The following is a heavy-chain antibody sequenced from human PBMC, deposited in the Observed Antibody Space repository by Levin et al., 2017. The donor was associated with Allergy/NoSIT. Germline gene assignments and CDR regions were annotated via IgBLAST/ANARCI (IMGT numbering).Heavy chain of an antibody. D-gene: IGHD6-25*01. CDR2: ISNYNGNT. J-gene: IGHJ4*01. CDR1: GYTFSTYD. Sequence: GASVKVSCKASGYTFSTYDITWARQAPGQGLEWMGWISNYNGNTNYAQKFQGRVTLTTDKSTGTAYMELRSLRADDTAVYYCARGGSSAGYDYWGHGSLVTVAS. CDR3: ARGGSSAGYDY. V-gene: IGHV1-18*01.